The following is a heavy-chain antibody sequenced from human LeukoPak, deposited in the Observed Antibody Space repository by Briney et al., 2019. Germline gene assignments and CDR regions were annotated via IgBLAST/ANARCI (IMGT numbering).Heavy chain of an antibody. V-gene: IGHV3-7*01. J-gene: IGHJ4*02. CDR3: ARGGRCSSTSCYYYFDY. CDR2: GSEK. D-gene: IGHD2-2*01. Sequence: GSEKYYVDSVKGRFTISRDNAKNSLYLQMNSLRAEDTAVYYCARGGRCSSTSCYYYFDYWGQGTLVTVSS.